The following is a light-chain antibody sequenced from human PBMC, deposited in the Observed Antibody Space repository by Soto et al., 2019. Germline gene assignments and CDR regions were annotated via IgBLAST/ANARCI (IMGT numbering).Light chain of an antibody. CDR1: HSVSSTY. Sequence: EIVLTQSPGTLSLSPGERATLSCRASHSVSSTYLAWYQQKPGQAPRLLIYGTSSRATGIPDRFSGSGSGTDFTLTISRLEPEDFAVYYCHQYGISPPYTFGRGTKLEIK. J-gene: IGKJ2*01. CDR2: GTS. CDR3: HQYGISPPYT. V-gene: IGKV3-20*01.